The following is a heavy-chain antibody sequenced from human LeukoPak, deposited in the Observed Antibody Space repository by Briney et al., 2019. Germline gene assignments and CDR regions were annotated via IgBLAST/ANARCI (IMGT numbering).Heavy chain of an antibody. D-gene: IGHD2-2*01. CDR2: ISYDGSNK. CDR1: GFTFSSYG. V-gene: IGHV3-30*19. CDR3: ARAGPILYCSSTSCPPDY. Sequence: GGSLRLSCAASGFTFSSYGMHWVRQAPGKGLEWVAVISYDGSNKYYADSVKGRFTISRDNSKNTLYLQMNSLRAEDTAVYYCARAGPILYCSSTSCPPDYWGQGTLVTVSS. J-gene: IGHJ4*02.